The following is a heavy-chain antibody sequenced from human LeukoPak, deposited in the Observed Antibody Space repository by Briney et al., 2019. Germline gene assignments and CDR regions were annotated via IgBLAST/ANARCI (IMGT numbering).Heavy chain of an antibody. V-gene: IGHV5-51*01. CDR1: GYSFTTYW. D-gene: IGHD3-16*01. CDR3: ARQGGGFDY. CDR2: IFPGDSDT. Sequence: GESLKISCEVSGYSFTTYWIGWVRQVPGKGLEWMGLIFPGDSDTRYSPSFQGQVTISADKSINTAYLQWSSLKASDTAMYYCARQGGGFDYWGQGTLVTVSS. J-gene: IGHJ4*02.